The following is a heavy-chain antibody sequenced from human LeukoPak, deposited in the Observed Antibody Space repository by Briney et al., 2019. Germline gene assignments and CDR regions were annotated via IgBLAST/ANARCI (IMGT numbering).Heavy chain of an antibody. CDR1: GYTFTDYY. CDR2: INPNNGGT. V-gene: IGHV1-2*04. D-gene: IGHD6-13*01. Sequence: GASVKVSCTASGYTFTDYYIHWVRQAPGQGLEWMGWINPNNGGTDYAQKFEGWVTMTRDTAVSTAYMELSRLRSDDTAFYYCARERIVAAGEFDPWGQGTLVTVSS. J-gene: IGHJ5*02. CDR3: ARERIVAAGEFDP.